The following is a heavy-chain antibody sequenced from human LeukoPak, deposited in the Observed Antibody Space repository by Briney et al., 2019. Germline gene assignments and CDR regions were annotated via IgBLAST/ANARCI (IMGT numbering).Heavy chain of an antibody. J-gene: IGHJ6*02. CDR1: GGSFSGYY. V-gene: IGHV4-34*01. CDR3: ARGLYGMDV. CDR2: INHSGST. Sequence: SETLSLTCAVYGGSFSGYYWGWIRQPPGKGLEWIGEINHSGSTNYNPSLKSRVTISVDTSKNQFSLKLSSVTAADTAVYYCARGLYGMDVWGQGTTVTVSS.